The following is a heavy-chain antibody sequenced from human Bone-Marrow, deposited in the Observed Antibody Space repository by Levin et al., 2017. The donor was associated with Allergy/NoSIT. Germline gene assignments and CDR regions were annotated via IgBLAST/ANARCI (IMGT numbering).Heavy chain of an antibody. CDR1: GGSFSGYY. V-gene: IGHV4-34*01. CDR2: VNHHGHT. J-gene: IGHJ3*01. CDR3: ARAPSSATFWRGASDV. Sequence: SETLSLTCAVYGGSFSGYYWSWIRQFPGKSLEWIGEVNHHGHTNYNPSLMRRVTLLVDPAKNQIFLNLTSVTAADTALYHCARAPSSATFWRGASDVWGQGTMVTVSS. D-gene: IGHD3-10*01.